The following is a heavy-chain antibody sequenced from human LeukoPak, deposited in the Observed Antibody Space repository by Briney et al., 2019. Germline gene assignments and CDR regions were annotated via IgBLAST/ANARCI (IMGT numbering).Heavy chain of an antibody. V-gene: IGHV3-11*06. D-gene: IGHD7-27*01. Sequence: GGSLRLSCAASGFTFSDYYMSWIRQAPGKGLEGVSYISSSSYTNYADSVKGRFTISRDNAKNSLYLQMNSLRAEDTAVYYCARRTGDKRSAYDYWGQGTLVTVSS. CDR1: GFTFSDYY. CDR2: ISSSSYT. CDR3: ARRTGDKRSAYDY. J-gene: IGHJ4*02.